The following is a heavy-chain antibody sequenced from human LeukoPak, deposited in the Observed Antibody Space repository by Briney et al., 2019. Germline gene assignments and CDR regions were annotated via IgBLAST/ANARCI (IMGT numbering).Heavy chain of an antibody. CDR1: GFIFSSYG. V-gene: IGHV3-30*02. J-gene: IGHJ3*02. CDR3: ARKLGPPLPADAFDI. CDR2: IRFDGSNK. Sequence: SGGSLRLSCVASGFIFSSYGMHWVRQAPGKGLEWVAFIRFDGSNKYNADSVKGRFTISRDNSKNTLYLQMNSLRAEDTAVYYCARKLGPPLPADAFDIWGQGTMVTVSS. D-gene: IGHD1-26*01.